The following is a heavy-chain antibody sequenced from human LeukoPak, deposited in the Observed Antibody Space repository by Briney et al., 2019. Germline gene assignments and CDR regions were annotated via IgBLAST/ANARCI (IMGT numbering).Heavy chain of an antibody. CDR1: GFTFGNYG. Sequence: PGGCLRLSCAASGFTFGNYGMSWVRQAPGKGLEWVSGINWNGGSTGYADSVEGRFTISRDNAKNSQYLQMNSLRAEDTALYYCARGSSNIAARNNWFDPWGQGTLVTVSS. D-gene: IGHD6-6*01. CDR2: INWNGGST. V-gene: IGHV3-20*04. J-gene: IGHJ5*02. CDR3: ARGSSNIAARNNWFDP.